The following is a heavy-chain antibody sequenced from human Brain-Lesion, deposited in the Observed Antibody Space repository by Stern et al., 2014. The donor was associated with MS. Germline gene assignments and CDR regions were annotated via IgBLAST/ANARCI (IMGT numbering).Heavy chain of an antibody. CDR3: ARGRVVPGFQYYATDV. D-gene: IGHD2-2*01. V-gene: IGHV4-61*02. CDR1: GGSISSGGYY. CDR2: IFNRGST. J-gene: IGHJ6*02. Sequence: VQLVESGPGLVKPSQTLSLSCTVSGGSISSGGYYWSWIRQPAGKGLEWIGRIFNRGSTSYNPPLQSRVTLSIDTSKNQFSLRLNSMTAADTAVYYCARGRVVPGFQYYATDVWGQGTTVIVSS.